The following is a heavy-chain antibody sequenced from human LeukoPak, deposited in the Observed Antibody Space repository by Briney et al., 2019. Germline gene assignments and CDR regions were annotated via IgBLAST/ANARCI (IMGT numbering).Heavy chain of an antibody. CDR2: IYYSGST. Sequence: SETLSLTCTVSGGSISSSSYYWAWICQPPGKVLEWIGSIYYSGSTHYNPSLKSRVTISVDTSKNEFSLKLTSVAAADTAVYYCARNNTLMMYPRGGEDKGFDYWGQGTLVTVSS. J-gene: IGHJ4*02. D-gene: IGHD2-8*01. CDR1: GGSISSSSYY. V-gene: IGHV4-39*01. CDR3: ARNNTLMMYPRGGEDKGFDY.